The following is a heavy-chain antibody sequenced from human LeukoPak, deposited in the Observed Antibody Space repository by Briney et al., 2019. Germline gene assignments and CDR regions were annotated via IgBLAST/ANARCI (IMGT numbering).Heavy chain of an antibody. CDR1: GASISLYY. J-gene: IGHJ6*03. CDR2: IYIGGGA. V-gene: IGHV4-4*07. CDR3: ARTPYGSGSYRYYYYYMDV. Sequence: SETPSLTCTVSGASISLYYWSWIRQPAGKGLEWIGRIYIGGGANYNPSLKSRVSMSVDTSKNQFSLKLSSVTAADTAVYYCARTPYGSGSYRYYYYYMDVWGKGTTVTVSS. D-gene: IGHD3-10*01.